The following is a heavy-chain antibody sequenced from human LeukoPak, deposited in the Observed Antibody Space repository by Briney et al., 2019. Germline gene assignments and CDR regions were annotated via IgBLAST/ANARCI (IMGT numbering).Heavy chain of an antibody. J-gene: IGHJ4*02. CDR1: GYTFTSYD. V-gene: IGHV1-8*01. Sequence: ASVKVSCKASGYTFTSYDINWVRQATGQGLEWMGWMNPNSGNTGYAQKFQGRVTMTRNTSISTAYMELSSLRSEDTAVYYCARAPTAILYYFDYWGQGTLVTVSS. CDR3: ARAPTAILYYFDY. CDR2: MNPNSGNT.